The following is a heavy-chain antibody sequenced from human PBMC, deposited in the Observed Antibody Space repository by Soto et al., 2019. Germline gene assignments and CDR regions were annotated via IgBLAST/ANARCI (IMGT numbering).Heavy chain of an antibody. V-gene: IGHV1-18*01. CDR3: ERDLGSGYRFDY. CDR1: GYTFLKYG. Sequence: QVQLVQSGPEVKKPGASVKVACKASGYTFLKYGINWVRQAPGQGLEWMGGIQTDNDHASFAQKFEGRVTMTTDTSTRTVYMELRELSSDDTAVYYSERDLGSGYRFDYWGRGPPVTVSS. J-gene: IGHJ4*02. CDR2: IQTDNDHA. D-gene: IGHD3-9*01.